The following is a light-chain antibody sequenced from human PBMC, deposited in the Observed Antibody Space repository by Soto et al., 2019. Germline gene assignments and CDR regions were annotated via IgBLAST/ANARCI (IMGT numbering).Light chain of an antibody. Sequence: QSVLTQPASVSGSPGQSITISCTGTSSDVGAYNYVSWYQQHPGKAPKVMIYDVSNRPSGVPNRFSGSKSGNTASLTISGLQAEDEADYYCSSYTTRNTLVFGGGTKVTVL. V-gene: IGLV2-14*01. CDR3: SSYTTRNTLV. CDR2: DVS. CDR1: SSDVGAYNY. J-gene: IGLJ2*01.